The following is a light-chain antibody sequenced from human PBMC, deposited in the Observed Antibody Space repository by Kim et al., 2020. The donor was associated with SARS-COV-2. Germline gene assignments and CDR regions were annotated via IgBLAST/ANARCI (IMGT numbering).Light chain of an antibody. Sequence: SFTSSCTGTSSDVGSYTLVSWYQQNPGKAPNLMIYEVSKRPSGVSNRFSGSKSGNTASLTISGLQAEDEADYYCCSYAGSSTSVVFGGGTQLTVL. CDR3: CSYAGSSTSVV. J-gene: IGLJ2*01. CDR1: SSDVGSYTL. V-gene: IGLV2-23*02. CDR2: EVS.